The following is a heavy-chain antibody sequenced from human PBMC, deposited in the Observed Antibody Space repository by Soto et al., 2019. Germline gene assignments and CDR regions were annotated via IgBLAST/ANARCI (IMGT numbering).Heavy chain of an antibody. V-gene: IGHV1-69*13. Sequence: WASVKVSCKASGGTFSSYAISWVRQAPGQGLEWMGGIIPIFGTANYAQKFQGRVTITADESTSTAYMELSSLRSEDTAVYYCARAAREPYYYYGMDVWGQGTTVTVSS. CDR3: ARAAREPYYYYGMDV. CDR1: GGTFSSYA. CDR2: IIPIFGTA. J-gene: IGHJ6*02.